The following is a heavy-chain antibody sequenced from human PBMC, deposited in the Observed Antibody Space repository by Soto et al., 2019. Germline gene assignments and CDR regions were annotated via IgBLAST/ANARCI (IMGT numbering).Heavy chain of an antibody. CDR3: ARQGYSGSYSYYYGMDV. CDR2: ISSHNGST. Sequence: ASVKVSCKASGYIFTDYGISWVRQAPGQGPEWMGWISSHNGSTLYAQKFQGRVTMTKDTSTSTAYMELRRLRSDDTAVFYCARQGYSGSYSYYYGMDVWGQGTTVTVS. V-gene: IGHV1-18*01. J-gene: IGHJ6*02. D-gene: IGHD1-26*01. CDR1: GYIFTDYG.